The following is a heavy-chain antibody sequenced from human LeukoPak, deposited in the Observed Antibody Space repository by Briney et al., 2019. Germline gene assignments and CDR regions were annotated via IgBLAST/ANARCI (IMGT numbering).Heavy chain of an antibody. J-gene: IGHJ4*02. Sequence: GESLKISCKGSGYSFTSYWIGWVRQMPGKGLEWMGIIYPGDSDTRYSPSFQGRVTTSADKSISTAYLQWSSLKASDTAMYYCATLSYAGVTFENYFDYWGQGTLVTVSS. CDR1: GYSFTSYW. V-gene: IGHV5-51*01. D-gene: IGHD2-21*02. CDR2: IYPGDSDT. CDR3: ATLSYAGVTFENYFDY.